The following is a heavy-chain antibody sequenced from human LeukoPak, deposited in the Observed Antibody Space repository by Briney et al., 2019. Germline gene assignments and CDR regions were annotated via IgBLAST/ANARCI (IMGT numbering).Heavy chain of an antibody. J-gene: IGHJ4*02. CDR1: DYSISSGYY. CDR2: IYHSGST. CDR3: ARERGEYYYDNSGYS. V-gene: IGHV4-38-2*02. Sequence: PETLSLTCTVSDYSISSGYYWGWIRQPPGKGLEWIGSIYHSGSTYYNPSLKSRVTISVDTSKNQFSLKLSSVTAADTAVYYCARERGEYYYDNSGYSWGQGTLVTVSS. D-gene: IGHD3-22*01.